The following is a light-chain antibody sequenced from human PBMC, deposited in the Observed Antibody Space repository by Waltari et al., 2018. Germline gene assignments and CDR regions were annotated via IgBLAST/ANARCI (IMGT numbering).Light chain of an antibody. CDR3: LLSYGRARV. J-gene: IGLJ3*02. CDR1: TGTVTSSHY. CDR2: DTT. Sequence: QAVVTQEPSLTVSPGGTVTLTCDSSTGTVTSSHYPYWFQQKPGQAPRTLMYDTTNRQSCTPDRFSGSLLGGKAALTLSGAQPEDEADYYCLLSYGRARVFGGGTKLTVL. V-gene: IGLV7-46*01.